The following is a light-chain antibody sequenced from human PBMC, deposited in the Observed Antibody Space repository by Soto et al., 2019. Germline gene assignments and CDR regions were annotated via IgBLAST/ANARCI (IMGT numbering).Light chain of an antibody. J-gene: IGLJ1*01. CDR3: AAWDDTIKRYV. CDR2: YNN. V-gene: IGLV1-44*01. CDR1: NSNIASNT. Sequence: QSVLTQPPSASETPGQTVSISCSGSNSNIASNTVNWYQHLPGTAPKLLIYYNNQRPSGVPDRFSGSKSGTSASLAISGLQSEDESDYYCAAWDDTIKRYVFGTGTKGTVL.